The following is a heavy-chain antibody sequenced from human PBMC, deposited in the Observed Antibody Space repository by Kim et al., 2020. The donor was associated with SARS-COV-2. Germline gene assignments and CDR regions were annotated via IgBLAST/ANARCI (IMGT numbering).Heavy chain of an antibody. D-gene: IGHD6-19*01. V-gene: IGHV3-23*01. Sequence: GGSLRLSCAASGFTFSRHAMSWVRQAPGKGLEWVSTINGSGGKTYYADSVKGRFTISRDNSKNTVHLQMNSLKVEDTAEYYCAKWGETAVAFDHWGQGTLVTVSS. CDR1: GFTFSRHA. CDR3: AKWGETAVAFDH. CDR2: INGSGGKT. J-gene: IGHJ4*02.